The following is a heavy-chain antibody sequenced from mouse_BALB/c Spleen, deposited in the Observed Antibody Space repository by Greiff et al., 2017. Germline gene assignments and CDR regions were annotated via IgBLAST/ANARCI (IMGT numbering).Heavy chain of an antibody. CDR1: GYTFTSYV. CDR3: ARGNYGAMDY. D-gene: IGHD2-1*01. Sequence: VQLKESGAELVRPGSSVKISCKASGYTFTSYVMHWVKQKPGQGLEWIGYINPYNDGTKYNEKFKGKATLTSDKSSSTAYMELSSLTSEDSAVYYCARGNYGAMDYWGQGTSVTVSS. J-gene: IGHJ4*01. CDR2: INPYNDGT. V-gene: IGHV1-14*01.